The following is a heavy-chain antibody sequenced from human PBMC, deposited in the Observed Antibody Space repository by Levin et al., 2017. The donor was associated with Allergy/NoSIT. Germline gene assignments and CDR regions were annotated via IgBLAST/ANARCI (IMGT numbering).Heavy chain of an antibody. CDR2: INWNGGST. J-gene: IGHJ6*02. CDR3: ARYVDTAMATNYYGMDV. V-gene: IGHV3-20*01. D-gene: IGHD5-18*01. Sequence: GESLKISCAASGFTFDDYGMSWVRQAPGKGLEWVSGINWNGGSTGYADSVKGRFTISRDNAKNSLYLQMNSLRAEDTALYHCARYVDTAMATNYYGMDVWGQGTTVTVSS. CDR1: GFTFDDYG.